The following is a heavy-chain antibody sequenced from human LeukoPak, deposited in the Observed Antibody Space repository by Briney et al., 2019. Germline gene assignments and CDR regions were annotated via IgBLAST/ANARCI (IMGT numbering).Heavy chain of an antibody. J-gene: IGHJ4*02. CDR2: INPNSGGI. CDR1: GYTFTGYY. D-gene: IGHD3-22*01. CDR3: AREAYVNYYDSSGFDY. Sequence: ASVKVSCKASGYTFTGYYMHWVRQAPGQGLEWMGWINPNSGGINYAQKFQGRVTMTRDTSISTAYMELSRLRSDDTAVYYCAREAYVNYYDSSGFDYWGQGTLVTVSS. V-gene: IGHV1-2*02.